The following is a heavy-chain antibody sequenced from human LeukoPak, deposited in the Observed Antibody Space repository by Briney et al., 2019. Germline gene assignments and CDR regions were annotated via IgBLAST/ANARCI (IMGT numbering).Heavy chain of an antibody. J-gene: IGHJ4*02. Sequence: ASVTVSCTASGYTFTSYAMHWVRQAPGQRLEWMGWINAGNGNTKYSQKFQGRVTITRDTSASTAYMELSSLRSEDTAVYYCARGWRGQQLVSGYWGQGTLVTVSS. V-gene: IGHV1-3*01. CDR3: ARGWRGQQLVSGY. CDR1: GYTFTSYA. CDR2: INAGNGNT. D-gene: IGHD6-13*01.